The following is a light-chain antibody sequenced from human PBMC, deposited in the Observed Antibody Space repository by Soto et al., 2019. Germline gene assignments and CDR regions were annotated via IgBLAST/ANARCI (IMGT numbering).Light chain of an antibody. J-gene: IGLJ3*02. V-gene: IGLV2-14*01. Sequence: QSVLTQPASVSGSPGQSITISCTGTSSDVGAYNYVSWYQQHPGKAPKLIIYEVSNRHSGVSNRFSGSKSGNTASLTISGLQAEDEADYYCNSFRTNYTWLFGGGTKLTVL. CDR1: SSDVGAYNY. CDR2: EVS. CDR3: NSFRTNYTWL.